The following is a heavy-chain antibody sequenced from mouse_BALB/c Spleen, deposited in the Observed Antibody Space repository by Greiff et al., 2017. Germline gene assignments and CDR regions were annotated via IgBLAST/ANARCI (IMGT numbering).Heavy chain of an antibody. J-gene: IGHJ4*01. CDR1: GFTFSSYG. V-gene: IGHV5-6*02. CDR3: ARLMITTAMDY. D-gene: IGHD2-4*01. Sequence: EVMLVESGGDLVKPGGSLKLSCAASGFTFSSYGMSWVRQTPDKRLEWVATISSGGSYTYYPDSVKGRFTISRDNAKNTLYLQMSSLKSEDTAMYYCARLMITTAMDYWGQGTSVTVSS. CDR2: ISSGGSYT.